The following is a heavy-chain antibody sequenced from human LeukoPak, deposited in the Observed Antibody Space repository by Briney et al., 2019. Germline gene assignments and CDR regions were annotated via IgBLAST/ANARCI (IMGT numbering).Heavy chain of an antibody. CDR3: ARSGSTGYSLDY. CDR1: GHSFTGYF. Sequence: GASVKVSCKASGHSFTGYFIHWVRQAPGQGLEWMGCIDPNSGDTKYAQKFQGRVSMPSDTSTRTAYMELSRLRSDDTAVYFCARSGSTGYSLDYWGQGTLVTVSS. CDR2: IDPNSGDT. V-gene: IGHV1-2*02. D-gene: IGHD3-22*01. J-gene: IGHJ4*02.